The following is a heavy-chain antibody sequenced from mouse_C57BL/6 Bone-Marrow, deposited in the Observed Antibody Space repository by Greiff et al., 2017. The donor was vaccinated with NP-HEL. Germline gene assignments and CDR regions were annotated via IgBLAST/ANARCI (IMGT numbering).Heavy chain of an antibody. V-gene: IGHV3-6*01. CDR1: GYSITSGYY. J-gene: IGHJ3*01. CDR3: ARADGYLFAY. CDR2: ISYDGSN. Sequence: VQLQQSGPGLVKPSQSLSLTCSVTGYSITSGYYWNWIRQFPGNKLEWMGYISYDGSNNYNPSLKNRISITRDTSKNQFFLKLNSVTTEDTATYYCARADGYLFAYWGQGTLVTVSA. D-gene: IGHD2-3*01.